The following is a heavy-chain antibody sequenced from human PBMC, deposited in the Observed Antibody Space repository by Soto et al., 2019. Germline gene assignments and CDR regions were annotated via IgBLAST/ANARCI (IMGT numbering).Heavy chain of an antibody. Sequence: QVQLVQSGAEVKKPGASVKVSCKASGYTFTSYAMHWVRQAPGQRLEWMGWINAGNGNTKYSQKFQGRVTITRDTSASTAYMELSSLRSEDTGVYYCARATIVVVPAATNFDYWGQGPLVTVSS. CDR3: ARATIVVVPAATNFDY. V-gene: IGHV1-3*01. CDR2: INAGNGNT. CDR1: GYTFTSYA. D-gene: IGHD2-2*01. J-gene: IGHJ4*02.